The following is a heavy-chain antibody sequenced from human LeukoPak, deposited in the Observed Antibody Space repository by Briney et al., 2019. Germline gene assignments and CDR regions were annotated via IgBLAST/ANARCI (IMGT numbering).Heavy chain of an antibody. CDR1: GFTFSSYS. V-gene: IGHV3-21*01. D-gene: IGHD4-11*01. Sequence: GGSLRLSCAASGFTFSSYSISWVRQAPGKGLEWVSCISSSSGYIYYADSVKGRFTISRENAKSSLYLKMNSLRAEDTDVYYCARELLTYSNQMLGQYMDFWGKGSTVSVCS. J-gene: IGHJ6*03. CDR3: ARELLTYSNQMLGQYMDF. CDR2: ISSSSGYI.